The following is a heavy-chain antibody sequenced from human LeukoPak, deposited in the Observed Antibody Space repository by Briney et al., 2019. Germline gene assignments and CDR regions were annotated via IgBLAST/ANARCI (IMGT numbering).Heavy chain of an antibody. D-gene: IGHD3-22*01. CDR1: GYTFTSYG. CDR3: ARDPDYYDSSGYYYSDDAFDI. J-gene: IGHJ3*02. Sequence: EASVKVSCKASGYTFTSYGISWVRQAPGQGLEWMGRIIPIFGIANYAQKFQGRVTITADKSTSTAYMELSSLRSEDTAVYYCARDPDYYDSSGYYYSDDAFDIWGQGTMVTVSS. CDR2: IIPIFGIA. V-gene: IGHV1-69*04.